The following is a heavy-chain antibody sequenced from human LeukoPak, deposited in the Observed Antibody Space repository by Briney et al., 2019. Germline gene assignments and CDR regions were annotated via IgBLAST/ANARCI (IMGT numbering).Heavy chain of an antibody. CDR2: ISGGGGST. Sequence: GGSLRLSCAASGFTFTSYSMNWVRQAPGKGLEWVSTISGGGGSTYYADSVKGRFTIPRHNSKNTLYLQVNSLRAEDTAVYYCAKGGKWDVTPFDYWGQGTLATVSS. CDR3: AKGGKWDVTPFDY. J-gene: IGHJ4*02. D-gene: IGHD1-26*01. V-gene: IGHV3-23*01. CDR1: GFTFTSYS.